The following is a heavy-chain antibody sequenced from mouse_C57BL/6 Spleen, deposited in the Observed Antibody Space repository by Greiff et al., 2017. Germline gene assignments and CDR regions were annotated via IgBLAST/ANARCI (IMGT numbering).Heavy chain of an antibody. V-gene: IGHV1-31*01. CDR2: IYPYNGVS. CDR1: GYSFTGYY. Sequence: EVQVVESGPELVKPGASVKISCKASGYSFTGYYMHWVKQSHGNILDWIGYIYPYNGVSSYNQKFKGKATLTVDKSSSTAYMELRSLTSEDSTVYYCARTGRGSSYVYWGQGTTLTVSS. CDR3: ARTGRGSSYVY. J-gene: IGHJ2*01. D-gene: IGHD1-1*01.